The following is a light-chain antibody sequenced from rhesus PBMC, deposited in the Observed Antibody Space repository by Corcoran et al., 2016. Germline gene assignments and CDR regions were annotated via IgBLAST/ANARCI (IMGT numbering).Light chain of an antibody. CDR1: HGVSSY. CDR2: ASS. J-gene: IGKJ1*01. Sequence: DIQMTQSPSSLSASVGDTVTITCRASHGVSSYLIWFQQKPGQAPRLLIYASSPLECGGPSRFSGSGSGTEFSLTSSSLPPEDFALYYCLQHTSYPWTFGQGTRVEIK. CDR3: LQHTSYPWT. V-gene: IGKV1-28*01.